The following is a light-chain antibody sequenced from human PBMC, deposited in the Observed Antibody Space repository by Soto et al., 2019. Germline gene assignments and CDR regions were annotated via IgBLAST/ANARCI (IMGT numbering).Light chain of an antibody. Sequence: DIQMTQSPSTLSASVGDTVTITCRASQRMSGWLAWYHQKPGKAPKLLIYAASSLQSGVPSRFSGSGSGTEFTLTISSLQPEDFATYYCQQYNSYSQTFGQGTKVDIK. V-gene: IGKV1-5*01. CDR2: AAS. CDR3: QQYNSYSQT. J-gene: IGKJ1*01. CDR1: QRMSGW.